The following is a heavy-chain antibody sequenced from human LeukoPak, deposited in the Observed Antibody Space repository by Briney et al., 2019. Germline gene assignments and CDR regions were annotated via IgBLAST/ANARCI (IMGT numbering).Heavy chain of an antibody. J-gene: IGHJ4*02. Sequence: SETLSLTCTVSGGSITSYYYTWIRQPPGKGLEWIGYIYYSGSTNYNPSLKSRVTISVDTSKNQFSLKLSSVTAADTAVYYCARDRSYGDFDYWGQGTLVTVSS. D-gene: IGHD1-26*01. CDR1: GGSITSYY. CDR2: IYYSGST. CDR3: ARDRSYGDFDY. V-gene: IGHV4-59*01.